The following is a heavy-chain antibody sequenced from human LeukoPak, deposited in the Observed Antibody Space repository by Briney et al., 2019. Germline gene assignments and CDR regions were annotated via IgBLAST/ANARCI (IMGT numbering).Heavy chain of an antibody. CDR2: ISSSGSTI. CDR1: GFTFSNYE. Sequence: GGSLRLSCAASGFTFSNYEVNWVRQAPGKGLEWVSYISSSGSTIYYADSVKGRFTISRDNAKNSLYLQMNSLRAEDTAVYYCAPDLRGSASSLDDWGQGTLVTVSS. D-gene: IGHD6-25*01. CDR3: APDLRGSASSLDD. V-gene: IGHV3-48*03. J-gene: IGHJ4*02.